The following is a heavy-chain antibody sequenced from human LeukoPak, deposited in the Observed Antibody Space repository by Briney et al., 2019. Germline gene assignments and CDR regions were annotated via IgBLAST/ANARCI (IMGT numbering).Heavy chain of an antibody. D-gene: IGHD2-21*02. CDR3: AKGRGVVTATNWFDA. CDR1: GFTFSSYA. CDR2: ISGSVGSP. Sequence: PGGSLRLSCAASGFTFSSYAMSWVRQAPGKGLEWVSAISGSVGSPDYADSAKGRFTISRDNSKNTLYLKMNSLRAEGTGVYYCAKGRGVVTATNWFDAWSQGTLVTVSS. V-gene: IGHV3-23*01. J-gene: IGHJ5*01.